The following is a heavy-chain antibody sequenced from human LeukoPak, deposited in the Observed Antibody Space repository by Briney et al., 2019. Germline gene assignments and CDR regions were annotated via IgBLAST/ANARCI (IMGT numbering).Heavy chain of an antibody. CDR3: ARGDYGDYEIY. V-gene: IGHV1-18*01. Sequence: ASVKVSCKASGYTFTSYGISWVRQAPGQGLEWMGWISAYNGNTNYAQKFQGRVTITADKSTSTAYMELSSLRSEDTAVYYCARGDYGDYEIYWGQGSLVTVSS. CDR2: ISAYNGNT. J-gene: IGHJ4*02. D-gene: IGHD4-17*01. CDR1: GYTFTSYG.